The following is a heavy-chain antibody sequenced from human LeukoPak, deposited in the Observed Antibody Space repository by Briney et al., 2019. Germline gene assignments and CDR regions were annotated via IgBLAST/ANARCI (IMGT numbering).Heavy chain of an antibody. V-gene: IGHV4-59*01. CDR1: GGSISSYY. CDR3: AREGGYEADAFDI. CDR2: IYYSGST. Sequence: SETLSLTCTVSGGSISSYYWSWIRQPPGKGLEWIGYIYYSGSTNFNPSLKSRVTISVDTSKNQFSLKLSSVPAADTAVYYCAREGGYEADAFDIWGQGTMVTVSS. J-gene: IGHJ3*02. D-gene: IGHD5-12*01.